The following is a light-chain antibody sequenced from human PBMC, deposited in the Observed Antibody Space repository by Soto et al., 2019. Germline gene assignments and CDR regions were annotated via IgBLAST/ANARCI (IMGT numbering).Light chain of an antibody. J-gene: IGKJ5*01. CDR3: QQRSNWPVT. V-gene: IGKV3-11*01. Sequence: EIVLTQSPATLSLSPGERATLSCRASQSVSSYLAWYQQKPGQAPRLLISDASKRATGIPGRFSGSGSGTDFTLTISSLEPEDFAVYYCQQRSNWPVTFGQGTRLEMK. CDR1: QSVSSY. CDR2: DAS.